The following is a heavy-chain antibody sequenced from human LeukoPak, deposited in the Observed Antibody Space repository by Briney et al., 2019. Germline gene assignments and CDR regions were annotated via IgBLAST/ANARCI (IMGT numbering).Heavy chain of an antibody. CDR3: ARDRFGGMDV. V-gene: IGHV3-7*01. J-gene: IGHJ6*04. CDR1: GFTFSSYW. D-gene: IGHD4-23*01. CDR2: IKEDGSEK. Sequence: GGSLRLSCAASGFTFSSYWMSWVRQAPGKGLEWVANIKEDGSEKYYVDSVKGRFSISRDDAKNSLHLQMNSLRAEDTAVYYCARDRFGGMDVWGKGTSVTISS.